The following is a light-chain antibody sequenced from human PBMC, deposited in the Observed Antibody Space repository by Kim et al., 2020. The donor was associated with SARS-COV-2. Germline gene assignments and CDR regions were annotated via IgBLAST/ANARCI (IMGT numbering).Light chain of an antibody. Sequence: DIQMTQSPSSLSASVGDRVTITCQASQDISNYLNWYQQKPGKAPKLLIYDASNLETGVPSRFSGSGSGTDFTFTISSLQPEDIATYYCQQYDNLLTLGQGTKLEI. CDR3: QQYDNLLT. CDR2: DAS. V-gene: IGKV1-33*01. J-gene: IGKJ2*01. CDR1: QDISNY.